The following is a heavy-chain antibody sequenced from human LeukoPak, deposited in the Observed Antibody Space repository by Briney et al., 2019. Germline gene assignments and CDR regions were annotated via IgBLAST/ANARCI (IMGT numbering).Heavy chain of an antibody. D-gene: IGHD2-2*01. Sequence: SVKVSCKASGGTFSSYAISWVRQAPGQGLEWMGGIIPIFGTANYAQKFQGRVTITADESTSTAYMEVSSLRSEDTAVYYCAREGDSVVPAAIPLSAFDIWGQGTMVTVSS. CDR1: GGTFSSYA. CDR3: AREGDSVVPAAIPLSAFDI. CDR2: IIPIFGTA. J-gene: IGHJ3*02. V-gene: IGHV1-69*13.